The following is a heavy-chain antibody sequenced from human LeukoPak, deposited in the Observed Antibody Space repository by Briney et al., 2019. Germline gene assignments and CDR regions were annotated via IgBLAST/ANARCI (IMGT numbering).Heavy chain of an antibody. V-gene: IGHV3-33*08. CDR1: GFTFEDSG. CDR2: IWYDGSNK. J-gene: IGHJ4*02. CDR3: ARDPLGIRMLSLGIDY. Sequence: GGSLRLSCVASGFTFEDSGMHWVRQAPGKGLEWVAVIWYDGSNKYYADSVKGRFTISRDNSKNTLYLQMNSLRAEDTAVYYCARDPLGIRMLSLGIDYWGQGTLVTVSS. D-gene: IGHD3-16*02.